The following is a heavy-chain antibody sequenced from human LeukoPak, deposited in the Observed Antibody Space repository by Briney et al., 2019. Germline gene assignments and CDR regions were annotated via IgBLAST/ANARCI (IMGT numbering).Heavy chain of an antibody. CDR2: ISGSGGST. CDR1: GFTFSSYA. D-gene: IGHD5-18*01. J-gene: IGHJ4*02. Sequence: GGSLRLSCAASGFTFSSYAMSWVRQAPGKGLEWVSAISGSGGSTYYADSVKGRFAISRDNSRSTLYLQMNSLRAEDTALYYCAKGLSSGYNYGFDYWGQGTLVTVSS. V-gene: IGHV3-23*01. CDR3: AKGLSSGYNYGFDY.